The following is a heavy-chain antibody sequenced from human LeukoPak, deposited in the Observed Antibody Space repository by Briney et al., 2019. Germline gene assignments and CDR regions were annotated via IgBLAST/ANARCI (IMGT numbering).Heavy chain of an antibody. D-gene: IGHD3-22*01. V-gene: IGHV3-48*03. Sequence: PGGSLRLSCAASGFTFSSYEMNWVRQAPGKGLEWVSYISSSGSTIYYADSVKGRFTISRDNAKNSLYLQMNSLRAEDTAVYYCARDAYFYDSSGYYDDYWGQGTLVTVSS. CDR3: ARDAYFYDSSGYYDDY. CDR1: GFTFSSYE. J-gene: IGHJ4*02. CDR2: ISSSGSTI.